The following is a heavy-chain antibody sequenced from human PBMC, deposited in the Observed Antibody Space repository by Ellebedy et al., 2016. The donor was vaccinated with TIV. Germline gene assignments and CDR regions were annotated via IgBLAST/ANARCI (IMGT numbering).Heavy chain of an antibody. V-gene: IGHV3-48*02. J-gene: IGHJ4*02. CDR3: ARAGIYSYGYSFDY. Sequence: PGGSLRLSCAASGFTFSTYNMNWVRQAPGKGLEWISYIGSSSSTIYYADSVKGRFTISRDNAKNSLYLQIDSLRDEDTAVYYCARAGIYSYGYSFDYWGQGTLVTVSS. CDR1: GFTFSTYN. D-gene: IGHD5-18*01. CDR2: IGSSSSTI.